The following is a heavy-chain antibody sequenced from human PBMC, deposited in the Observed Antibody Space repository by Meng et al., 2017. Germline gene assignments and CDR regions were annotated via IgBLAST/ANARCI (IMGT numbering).Heavy chain of an antibody. Sequence: GSLRLSCAVYGGSFSGYYWSWIRQPPGKGLEWIGEINHSGSTNYNPSLKSRVTISVDTSKNQFSLKLSSVTAADTAVYYCARTPEYSSSSFIHYYYYYGMDVWGQGTTVTVSS. J-gene: IGHJ6*02. CDR3: ARTPEYSSSSFIHYYYYYGMDV. CDR2: INHSGST. V-gene: IGHV4-34*01. D-gene: IGHD6-6*01. CDR1: GGSFSGYY.